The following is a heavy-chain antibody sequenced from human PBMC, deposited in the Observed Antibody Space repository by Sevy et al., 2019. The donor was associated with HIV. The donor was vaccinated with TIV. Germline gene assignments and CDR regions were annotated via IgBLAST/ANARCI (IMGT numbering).Heavy chain of an antibody. CDR3: VKERVGYISSWYHFDY. CDR2: INNSGGST. D-gene: IGHD6-13*01. V-gene: IGHV3-23*01. CDR1: GSTVNPYA. J-gene: IGHJ4*02. Sequence: GGSLRLSCIASGSTVNPYAMSWVRQAPGKGLEWVAVINNSGGSTDYADSVRGRFSISRDNPNVYLEMNSLRVEDTAVYYCVKERVGYISSWYHFDYWGQGTLVTVSS.